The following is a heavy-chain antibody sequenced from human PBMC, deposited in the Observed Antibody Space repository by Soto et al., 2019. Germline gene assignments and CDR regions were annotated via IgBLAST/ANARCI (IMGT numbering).Heavy chain of an antibody. CDR3: ARESRRPGIAARL. V-gene: IGHV4-31*03. CDR1: CGSISSGGYY. J-gene: IGHJ4*02. D-gene: IGHD6-6*01. Sequence: SETLSLTCTVSCGSISSGGYYWSWIRQHPGKGLEWIGYIYYSGSTYYNPSLKSRVTISVDTSKNQFSLKLSSVTAADTAVYYCARESRRPGIAARLWGQGTLVTVSS. CDR2: IYYSGST.